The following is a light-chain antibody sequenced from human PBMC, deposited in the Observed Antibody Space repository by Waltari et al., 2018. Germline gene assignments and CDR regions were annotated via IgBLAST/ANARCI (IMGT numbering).Light chain of an antibody. Sequence: DIRMTQSPSSLSASVGDRVTITCQASEDIYNDLDWYQQKPGKAPKLLIYDAFNLETGVPSRVSGSGSGTHFSLTISSLQPEDAATYYFQQYDSLPLSFGGGTKVDIK. CDR2: DAF. J-gene: IGKJ4*01. CDR1: EDIYND. CDR3: QQYDSLPLS. V-gene: IGKV1-33*01.